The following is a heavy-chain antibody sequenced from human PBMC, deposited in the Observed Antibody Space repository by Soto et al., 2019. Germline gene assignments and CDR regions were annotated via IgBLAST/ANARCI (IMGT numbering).Heavy chain of an antibody. V-gene: IGHV1-2*04. D-gene: IGHD3-16*01. CDR3: ARGQARGTPSFYYYYYMDV. Sequence: ASVKVSCKASGYTFTGYYMHWVRQAPGQGLEWMGWINPNSGGTNYAQKFQGWVTMTRDTSISTAYMELSRLRSDDTAVYYCARGQARGTPSFYYYYYMDVWGKGTTVTVSS. CDR2: INPNSGGT. CDR1: GYTFTGYY. J-gene: IGHJ6*03.